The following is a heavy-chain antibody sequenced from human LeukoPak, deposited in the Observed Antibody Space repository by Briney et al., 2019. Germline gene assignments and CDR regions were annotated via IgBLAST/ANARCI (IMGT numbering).Heavy chain of an antibody. CDR1: AFTFSRYG. J-gene: IGHJ3*02. CDR3: ARQYYSYGNAFDI. CDR2: IRYDGSNK. Sequence: GGSLRLSCAASAFTFSRYGMHWVRQAPGKGLEWVAFIRYDGSNKQYADSVKGRFTISRDNSKNTLYLQMNSLRAEDTAVYYCARQYYSYGNAFDIWGQGTMVTVSS. V-gene: IGHV3-30*02. D-gene: IGHD5-18*01.